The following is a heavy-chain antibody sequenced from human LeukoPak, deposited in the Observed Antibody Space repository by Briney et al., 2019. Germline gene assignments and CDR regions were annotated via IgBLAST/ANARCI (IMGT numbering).Heavy chain of an antibody. CDR2: ISSSSSYI. CDR3: ARMATYDSSGYYYSDY. D-gene: IGHD3-22*01. CDR1: GFTFSSYS. Sequence: GGSLRLSCAASGFTFSSYSMNWVRQAPGKGLEWVSSISSSSSYIYYADSVKGRFTISRDNAKNSLYLQMNSLRAEDTAVYYCARMATYDSSGYYYSDYWGQGTLVTVSS. J-gene: IGHJ4*02. V-gene: IGHV3-21*01.